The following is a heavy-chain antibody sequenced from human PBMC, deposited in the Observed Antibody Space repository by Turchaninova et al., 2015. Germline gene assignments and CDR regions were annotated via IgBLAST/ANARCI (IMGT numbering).Heavy chain of an antibody. J-gene: IGHJ5*02. CDR1: GFSLSTSAMR. D-gene: IGHD6-13*01. CDR2: IDGDDNK. CDR3: ARSAAAGQWFFDP. V-gene: IGHV2-70*04. Sequence: QVTLKESGPALVKPTQTLTLTCTFSGFSLSTSAMRVSWIRQPPGKALEWLARIDGDDNKFYSTSLKTRLTFSKDTSNTQVVLTMTNMDPVDTATYYRARSAAAGQWFFDPWGQGTLVAVSS.